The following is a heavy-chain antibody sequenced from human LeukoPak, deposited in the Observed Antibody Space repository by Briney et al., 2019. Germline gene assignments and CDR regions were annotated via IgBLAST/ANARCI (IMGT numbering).Heavy chain of an antibody. J-gene: IGHJ6*03. CDR2: INHSGST. CDR1: GGSFSGYY. V-gene: IGHV4-34*01. CDR3: ARVRVSSTSLNYYYYYMDV. D-gene: IGHD2-2*01. Sequence: SETLSLTCAVYGGSFSGYYWSWIRQPPGKGLEWIGEINHSGSTNYNPSLKSRVTISVDASKNQFSLKLSSVTAADTAVYYCARVRVSSTSLNYYYYYMDVWGKGTTVTVSS.